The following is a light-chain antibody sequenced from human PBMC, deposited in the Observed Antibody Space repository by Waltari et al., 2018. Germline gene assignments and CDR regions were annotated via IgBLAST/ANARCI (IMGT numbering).Light chain of an antibody. J-gene: IGKJ2*02. CDR3: RQYHSWVLCT. Sequence: EVVLTQSPATLSPPCGEQATLSWRASQNVATKLAGFQQKPGQAPRLLIYGASTRDSGAALRFSGSGSGTEFALNNTSLQVEDCALFFGRQYHSWVLCTFGQGTKLDIK. CDR2: GAS. CDR1: QNVATK. V-gene: IGKV3-15*01.